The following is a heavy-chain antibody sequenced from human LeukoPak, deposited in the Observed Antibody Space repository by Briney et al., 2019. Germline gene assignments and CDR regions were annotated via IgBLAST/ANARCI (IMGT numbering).Heavy chain of an antibody. CDR2: IYYSGST. J-gene: IGHJ4*02. CDR3: ARGRYSGSYSDC. D-gene: IGHD1-26*01. V-gene: IGHV4-59*01. Sequence: SETLSLTCTVSGGSIRSYYWSWIRQPPGKGLEWIGYIYYSGSTNYNPSLKSRVTISVDTSENQVSLKLSSVTAADTAVYYCARGRYSGSYSDCWGQGTLVTVSS. CDR1: GGSIRSYY.